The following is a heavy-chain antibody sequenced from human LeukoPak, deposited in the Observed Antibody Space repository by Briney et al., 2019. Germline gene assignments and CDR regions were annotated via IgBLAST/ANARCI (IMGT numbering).Heavy chain of an antibody. CDR3: ARDFAARQGRFDP. V-gene: IGHV4-31*03. Sequence: TLSLTCTVSGGSISSGGYYWSWIRQHPGKGLEWIGYIYYSGSTYYNPSLKSRVTISVDTSKNQFSLKLSSVTAADTAVYYCARDFAARQGRFDPWGQGTLVTVSS. CDR1: GGSISSGGYY. J-gene: IGHJ5*02. CDR2: IYYSGST. D-gene: IGHD6-6*01.